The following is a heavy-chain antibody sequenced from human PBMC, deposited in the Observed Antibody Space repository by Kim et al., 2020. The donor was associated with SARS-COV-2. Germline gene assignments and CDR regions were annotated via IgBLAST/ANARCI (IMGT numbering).Heavy chain of an antibody. CDR3: ARVTRITMVRDIIGGYYLDF. CDR1: GYTFTNYA. CDR2: INTKTGNS. V-gene: IGHV7-4-1*02. Sequence: ASVKVSCKASGYTFTNYAMSWVRQAPGQGLEWMGWINTKTGNSMYDQGFTGRFVFSLDTSVSTAYLQISSLKSEDTAVYYCARVTRITMVRDIIGGYYLDFWGQGTLVTVSS. D-gene: IGHD3-10*01. J-gene: IGHJ4*02.